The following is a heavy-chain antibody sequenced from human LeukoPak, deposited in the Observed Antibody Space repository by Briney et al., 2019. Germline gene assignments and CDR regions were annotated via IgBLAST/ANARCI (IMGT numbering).Heavy chain of an antibody. CDR3: TTDLWLYRSPKDVFDI. J-gene: IGHJ3*02. Sequence: GGSLRLSCTASGFTFGDYAMSWVRQAPGKGLEWVGFIRSKAYGGTTEYAASVKGRFTISRDDSKSIAYLQMNSLKTEDTAVYYCTTDLWLYRSPKDVFDIWGQGTMVTVSS. CDR2: IRSKAYGGTT. D-gene: IGHD2-8*02. CDR1: GFTFGDYA. V-gene: IGHV3-49*04.